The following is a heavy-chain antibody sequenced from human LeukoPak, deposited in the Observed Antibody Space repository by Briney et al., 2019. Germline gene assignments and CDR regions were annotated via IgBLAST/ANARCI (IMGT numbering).Heavy chain of an antibody. Sequence: ASVKVSCNASGGTFSSYAISWVRQAPGQGLEWMGWISTYNGNTNYAQKLQGRVTMTTDTSTSTAYMELRSLRSDDTAVYYCARERHGDYIDWGQGTLVTVSS. CDR2: ISTYNGNT. CDR1: GGTFSSYA. D-gene: IGHD4-17*01. J-gene: IGHJ4*02. CDR3: ARERHGDYID. V-gene: IGHV1-18*01.